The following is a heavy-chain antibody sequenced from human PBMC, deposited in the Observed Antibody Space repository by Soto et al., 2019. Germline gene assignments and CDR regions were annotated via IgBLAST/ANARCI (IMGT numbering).Heavy chain of an antibody. V-gene: IGHV1-69*08. J-gene: IGHJ4*02. CDR1: GGTFSSYT. CDR3: ARDGSAVATITGY. Sequence: QVQLVQSGAEVKKPGSSVKVSCKASGGTFSSYTISWVRRAPGQGLEWMGRIIPILGIANYAQKFQGRVTXTXDXXTSTAYMELSSLRSEDTAVYYCARDGSAVATITGYWGQGTLVTVSS. CDR2: IIPILGIA. D-gene: IGHD5-12*01.